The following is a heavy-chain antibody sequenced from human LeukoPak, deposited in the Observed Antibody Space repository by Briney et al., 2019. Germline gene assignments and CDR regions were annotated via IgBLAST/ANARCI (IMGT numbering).Heavy chain of an antibody. CDR2: IYYSGST. V-gene: IGHV4-39*01. D-gene: IGHD6-13*01. CDR3: ARNPHSSSWYEIWFDP. J-gene: IGHJ5*02. Sequence: SETLSLTCTVSGDSISSGGFYWTWIRQHPGKGLVWIASIYYSGSTYYNPSLKSRVTISVDTSKNQFSLKLSSVTAADTAVYYCARNPHSSSWYEIWFDPWAREPWSPSPQ. CDR1: GDSISSGGFY.